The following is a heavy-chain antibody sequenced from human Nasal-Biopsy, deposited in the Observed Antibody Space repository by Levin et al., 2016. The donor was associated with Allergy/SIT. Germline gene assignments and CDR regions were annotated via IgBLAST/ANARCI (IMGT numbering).Heavy chain of an antibody. CDR1: GGSFINSH. V-gene: IGHV4-34*01. CDR2: SDDRGIT. CDR3: AKHCSGDRDCFFDL. D-gene: IGHD2-21*01. Sequence: SETLSLTCSGFGGSFINSHWSWIRQPPGKGLEWIGESDDRGITRYNHSLEGRVTISVDTSKKSVSLRLTSMTAADTAMYFCAKHCSGDRDCFFDLWGRGTSVSVSS. J-gene: IGHJ2*01.